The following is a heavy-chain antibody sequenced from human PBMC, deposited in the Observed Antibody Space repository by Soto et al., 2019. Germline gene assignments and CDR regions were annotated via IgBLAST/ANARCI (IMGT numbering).Heavy chain of an antibody. V-gene: IGHV2-5*02. J-gene: IGHJ4*02. Sequence: GSGPTLVNPTQTLTLTCTFSGFSLSTSGVGVGWIRQPPGKALEWLALIYWDDDKRYSPSLKSRLTITKDTSKNQVVLTMTNMDPVDTATYYCAHSLTIFGVVFDPPFDYWGQGTLVTVSS. CDR1: GFSLSTSGVG. CDR2: IYWDDDK. D-gene: IGHD3-3*01. CDR3: AHSLTIFGVVFDPPFDY.